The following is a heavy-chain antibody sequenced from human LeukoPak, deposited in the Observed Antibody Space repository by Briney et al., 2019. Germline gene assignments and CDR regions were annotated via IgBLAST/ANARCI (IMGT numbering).Heavy chain of an antibody. CDR1: GYSISSDSY. D-gene: IGHD3-22*01. CDR3: ARRRYYDGSGYLE. J-gene: IGHJ1*01. V-gene: IGHV4-38-2*02. CDR2: IYYSGRT. Sequence: PSETLSLTCTVSGYSISSDSYWDWIRQPPGKGLEWIGTIYYSGRTYYSPSLKSRVTLSVDTSSNQFSLNLRSVTAADTAVYYCARRRYYDGSGYLEWGQGTLLSVSS.